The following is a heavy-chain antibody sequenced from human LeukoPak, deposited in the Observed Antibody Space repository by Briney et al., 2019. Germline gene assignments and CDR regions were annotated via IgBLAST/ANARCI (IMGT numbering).Heavy chain of an antibody. J-gene: IGHJ5*02. CDR2: ISGSGGVK. D-gene: IGHD1-1*01. CDR3: AKDQPGAGFDL. CDR1: GFTFRTYD. V-gene: IGHV3-23*01. Sequence: GGSLRLSCVASGFTFRTYDMNWVRQAPGKGLERVSGISGSGGVKNYVDSTKGRFTISRDNSKNTLSLEMTRLGAEDTAIYYCAKDQPGAGFDLWGQGTLVTVAS.